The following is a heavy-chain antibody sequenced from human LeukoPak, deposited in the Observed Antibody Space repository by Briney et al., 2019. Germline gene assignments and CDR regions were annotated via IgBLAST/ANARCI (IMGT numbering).Heavy chain of an antibody. CDR1: GFTFSSYA. Sequence: PGGSLRLSCAASGFTFSSYAMHWVRQAPGKGLKWVAVISYDGSNKYYADSVKGRFTISRDNSKNTLYLQMNSLRAEDTAVYYCARDTSWDYYGSGSYLGDYWGQGTLVTVSS. D-gene: IGHD3-10*01. J-gene: IGHJ4*02. V-gene: IGHV3-30-3*01. CDR3: ARDTSWDYYGSGSYLGDY. CDR2: ISYDGSNK.